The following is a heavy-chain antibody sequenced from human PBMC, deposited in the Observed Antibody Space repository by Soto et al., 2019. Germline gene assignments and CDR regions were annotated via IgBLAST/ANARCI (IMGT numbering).Heavy chain of an antibody. CDR3: AREWRYNWNDPYYYGMDV. Sequence: PWWSLRLSCSASVFTFSSYEMNWCRQAPGKGLEWVSYISSSGSTIYYADSVKGRFTISRDNAKNSLYLQMNSLRAEDTAVYYCAREWRYNWNDPYYYGMDVWGQGTRSPS. D-gene: IGHD1-20*01. J-gene: IGHJ6*02. CDR2: ISSSGSTI. V-gene: IGHV3-48*03. CDR1: VFTFSSYE.